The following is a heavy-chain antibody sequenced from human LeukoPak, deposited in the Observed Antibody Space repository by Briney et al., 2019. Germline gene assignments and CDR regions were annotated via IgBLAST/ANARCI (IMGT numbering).Heavy chain of an antibody. CDR3: ATRLEPDFDY. CDR2: LEPEDGEP. CDR1: GDTLTELS. J-gene: IGHJ4*02. V-gene: IGHV1-24*01. Sequence: ASVKVSCVVSGDTLTELSMRCGSAALGEGGGCIGGLEPEDGEPSYAQKLQGKITMNEDAATETAYMELSSLRSEDTAVYYCATRLEPDFDYGGQGTLVTVSS. D-gene: IGHD1-1*01.